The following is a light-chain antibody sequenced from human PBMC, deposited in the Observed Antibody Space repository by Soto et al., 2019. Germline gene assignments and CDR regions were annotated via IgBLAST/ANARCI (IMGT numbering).Light chain of an antibody. CDR3: QQYDNIPFT. V-gene: IGKV1-33*01. J-gene: IGKJ3*01. CDR1: QDISND. Sequence: DIQMTQSPSSLSASVGDRVTITCQASQDISNDLNWYQQKPGKAPKLLIYDASNLETGVPSRFSGSGSGTDFTFTISSLQPEDIATYYSQQYDNIPFTVRPGTKVDIK. CDR2: DAS.